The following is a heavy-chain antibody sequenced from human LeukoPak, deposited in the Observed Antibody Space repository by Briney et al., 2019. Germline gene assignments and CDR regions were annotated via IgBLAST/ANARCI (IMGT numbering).Heavy chain of an antibody. CDR1: GYTFTSYG. V-gene: IGHV1-18*04. CDR2: ISAYNGNT. Sequence: VASVKVSFKSSGYTFTSYGISWVRQAPGQRLEWMGWISAYNGNTNYAQKLQGRVTMTTDTSTSTAYMELRSLRSDDTAVYYCARGSRIAAAGDNWGQGTMVTVSS. D-gene: IGHD6-13*01. CDR3: ARGSRIAAAGDN. J-gene: IGHJ3*02.